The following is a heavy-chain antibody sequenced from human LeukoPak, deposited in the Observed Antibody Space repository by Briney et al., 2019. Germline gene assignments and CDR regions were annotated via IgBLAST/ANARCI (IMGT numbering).Heavy chain of an antibody. CDR1: GASIRSGDYY. CDR2: IYDSGST. D-gene: IGHD6-6*01. Sequence: PSETLSLTCTVSGASIRSGDYYWSWIRQPPGKGLEWIGYIYDSGSTYYNPSLKSRVTISVDTSKNQSSLKLSSVTAADTAVYYCARDPSIAARPLDYWGQGTLVTVSS. J-gene: IGHJ4*02. CDR3: ARDPSIAARPLDY. V-gene: IGHV4-30-4*01.